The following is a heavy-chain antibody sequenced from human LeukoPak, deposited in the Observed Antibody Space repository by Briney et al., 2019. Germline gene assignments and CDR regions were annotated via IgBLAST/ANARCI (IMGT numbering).Heavy chain of an antibody. V-gene: IGHV1-18*01. CDR2: ISAYNGNT. Sequence: ASVKVSCKASGYTFTSYGISWVRQAPGQGLEWMGWISAYNGNTNYAQKLQGRVTMTTDTSTSTAYMELRSLRSDDTAVYYCARNAPNYYGSGSYEDVWGQGTTVTVSS. J-gene: IGHJ6*02. D-gene: IGHD3-10*01. CDR3: ARNAPNYYGSGSYEDV. CDR1: GYTFTSYG.